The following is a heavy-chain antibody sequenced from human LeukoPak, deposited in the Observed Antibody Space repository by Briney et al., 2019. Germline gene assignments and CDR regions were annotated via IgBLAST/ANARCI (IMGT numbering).Heavy chain of an antibody. V-gene: IGHV4-39*01. J-gene: IGHJ4*02. CDR2: IYYSGST. CDR1: TFSSYA. D-gene: IGHD3-22*01. CDR3: ARHAYYYDSSGYYWNY. Sequence: TFSSYAMSWVRQPPGKGLEWIGSIYYSGSTYYNPSLKSRVTISVDTSKNQFSLKLSSVTAADTAVYYCARHAYYYDSSGYYWNYWGQGTLVTVSS.